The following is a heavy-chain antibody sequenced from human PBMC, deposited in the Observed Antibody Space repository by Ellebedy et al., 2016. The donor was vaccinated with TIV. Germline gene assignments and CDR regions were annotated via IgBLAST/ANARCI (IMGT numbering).Heavy chain of an antibody. Sequence: GESLKISCAASGFTFGCCAMGWVRQAPGKGLEWVSAISQSGGDTYYADSVKGRFTISRDNSQSTLYLQMDSLRADDTAVYYCAKPPELWLIHTGLVSWGQGTLVTVSS. CDR1: GFTFGCCA. CDR2: ISQSGGDT. J-gene: IGHJ4*02. D-gene: IGHD6-19*01. V-gene: IGHV3-23*01. CDR3: AKPPELWLIHTGLVS.